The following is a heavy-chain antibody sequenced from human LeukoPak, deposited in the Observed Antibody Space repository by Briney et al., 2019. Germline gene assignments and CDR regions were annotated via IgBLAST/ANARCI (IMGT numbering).Heavy chain of an antibody. V-gene: IGHV3-30*18. J-gene: IGHJ4*02. CDR2: ISYDGSNK. D-gene: IGHD6-19*01. CDR3: AKDSRSGWPPIY. CDR1: GFTFSSYG. Sequence: GGSLRLSCAASGFTFSSYGMHWVRQAPGKGLEWVAVISYDGSNKYYADSVKGRFTISRDNSKNTLYLQMNSLRAEDTAVYYCAKDSRSGWPPIYWGQGTLVTVSS.